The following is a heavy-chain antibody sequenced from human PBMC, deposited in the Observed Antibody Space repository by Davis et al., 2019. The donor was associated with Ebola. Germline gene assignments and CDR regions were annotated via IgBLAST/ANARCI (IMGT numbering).Heavy chain of an antibody. V-gene: IGHV5-51*01. CDR3: ASSDSSGYYLDAFDI. CDR1: GYSFTSYW. Sequence: GESLKISCKGSGYSFTSYWIGWVRQMPGKGLEWMGIIYPGDSDTRYSPSFQGQVTISADKSISTAYLQWSSLKASDTAMYYCASSDSSGYYLDAFDIWGQGTIVTVSS. J-gene: IGHJ3*02. D-gene: IGHD3-22*01. CDR2: IYPGDSDT.